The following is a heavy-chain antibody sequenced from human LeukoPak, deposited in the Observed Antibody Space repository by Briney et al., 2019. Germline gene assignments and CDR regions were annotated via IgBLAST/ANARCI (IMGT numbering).Heavy chain of an antibody. Sequence: GGSLRLSCAASGFMFSTYGLHWVRQAPGKGLEWVSSISSSSSYIYYADSVKGRFTISRDNAKNSLYLQMNSLRAEDTAVYYCARELLSGIKSGDIWGQGTMVTVSS. CDR3: ARELLSGIKSGDI. CDR2: ISSSSSYI. J-gene: IGHJ3*02. V-gene: IGHV3-21*01. CDR1: GFMFSTYG. D-gene: IGHD2-21*01.